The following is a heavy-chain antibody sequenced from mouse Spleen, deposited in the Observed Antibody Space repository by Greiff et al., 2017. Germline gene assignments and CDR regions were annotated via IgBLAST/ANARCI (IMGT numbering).Heavy chain of an antibody. D-gene: IGHD1-1*01. J-gene: IGHJ3*01. CDR3: ARHEGDYDGSPFAY. CDR2: ISSGGGNT. V-gene: IGHV5-9*04. CDR1: GFTFSSYT. Sequence: EVKLMESGGGLVKPGGSLKLSCAASGFTFSSYTMSWVRQTPAKRLEWVATISSGGGNTYYPDRVKGRFTISRDNARNTLYLQMSSLRSEDTAMYYCARHEGDYDGSPFAYWGQGTLVTVSA.